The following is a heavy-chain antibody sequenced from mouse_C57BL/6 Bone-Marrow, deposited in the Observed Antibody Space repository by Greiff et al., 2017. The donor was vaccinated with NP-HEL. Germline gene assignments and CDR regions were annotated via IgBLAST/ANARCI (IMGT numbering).Heavy chain of an antibody. CDR3: ARGNDYDGGNYAMDY. J-gene: IGHJ4*01. Sequence: EVMLVESGGGLVKPGGSLKLSCAASGFTFSDYGMHWVRQAPEKGLEWVAYISSGSSTIYYADTVKGRFTISRDNAKNTLFLQMTSLRSEDTAMYYCARGNDYDGGNYAMDYWGQGTSVTVSS. V-gene: IGHV5-17*01. D-gene: IGHD2-4*01. CDR2: ISSGSSTI. CDR1: GFTFSDYG.